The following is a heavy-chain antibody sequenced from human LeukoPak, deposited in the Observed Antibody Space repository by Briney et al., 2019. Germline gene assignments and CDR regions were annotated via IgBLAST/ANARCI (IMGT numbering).Heavy chain of an antibody. D-gene: IGHD4-23*01. Sequence: PSETLSLTCTVSGGSMSSYYWNWIRQPAGKGLEWIGYIYYSGSTFYNPSLKSRVTISVDTSKNQFSLKLSSVTPADTAVYYCARYGGNSDFYFDYWGQGTLVTVSS. V-gene: IGHV4-59*06. CDR3: ARYGGNSDFYFDY. CDR1: GGSMSSYY. CDR2: IYYSGST. J-gene: IGHJ4*02.